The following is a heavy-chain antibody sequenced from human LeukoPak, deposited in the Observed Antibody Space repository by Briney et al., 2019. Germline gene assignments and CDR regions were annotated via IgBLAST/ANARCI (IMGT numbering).Heavy chain of an antibody. V-gene: IGHV3-23*01. Sequence: GGSLRLSCAASGFTFSIYAMSWIRQAPGKGLEWVSSVSGPGGVTYYADSVKGRFTISRDNSQNMVYLQLNSLRAEDTAVYYCAKDLSYGSGSYSDLFDSWGQGALVIVSS. D-gene: IGHD3-10*01. CDR2: VSGPGGVT. CDR1: GFTFSIYA. CDR3: AKDLSYGSGSYSDLFDS. J-gene: IGHJ4*02.